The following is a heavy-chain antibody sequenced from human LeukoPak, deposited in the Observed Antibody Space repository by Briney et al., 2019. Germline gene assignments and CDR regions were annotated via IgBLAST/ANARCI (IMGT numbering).Heavy chain of an antibody. V-gene: IGHV3-7*01. Sequence: GGSLRLSCVASGFTFSTSWVTWVRQAPGKGLEWVANIDKHGSGKYYVDSVKGRFTISRDNARNTVFLQMNSLRAEDTAVYYCARDFDMGITPGDDFDFWGQGTLVTVSS. J-gene: IGHJ4*02. CDR2: IDKHGSGK. CDR3: ARDFDMGITPGDDFDF. D-gene: IGHD3-9*01. CDR1: GFTFSTSW.